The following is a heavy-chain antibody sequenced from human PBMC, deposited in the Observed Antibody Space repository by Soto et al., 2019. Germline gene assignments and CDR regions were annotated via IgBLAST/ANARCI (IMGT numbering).Heavy chain of an antibody. CDR1: GGSISSGGYY. D-gene: IGHD4-17*01. CDR3: ARGLSVTLFDY. Sequence: QVQLQESGPGLVKPSQTLSLTCTVSGGSISSGGYYWTWIRHYPGKGREWIGYIYYSGSTFYNPSLKSRVSISVDTSKNQFSLNLSSVTAADTAVYYCARGLSVTLFDYWGQGTLVTVSS. V-gene: IGHV4-31*03. J-gene: IGHJ4*02. CDR2: IYYSGST.